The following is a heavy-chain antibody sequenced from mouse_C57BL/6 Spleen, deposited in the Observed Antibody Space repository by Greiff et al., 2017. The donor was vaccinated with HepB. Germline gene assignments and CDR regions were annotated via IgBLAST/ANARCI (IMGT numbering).Heavy chain of an antibody. V-gene: IGHV3-6*01. D-gene: IGHD1-1*01. CDR2: ISYDGSN. Sequence: SGPGLVKPSQSLSLTCSVTGYSITSGYYWNWIRQFPGNKLEWMGYISYDGSNNYNPSLKNRISITRDTSKNQFFLKLNSVTTEDTATYYCARVTVVGGTYWGQGTLVTVSA. CDR1: GYSITSGYY. J-gene: IGHJ3*01. CDR3: ARVTVVGGTY.